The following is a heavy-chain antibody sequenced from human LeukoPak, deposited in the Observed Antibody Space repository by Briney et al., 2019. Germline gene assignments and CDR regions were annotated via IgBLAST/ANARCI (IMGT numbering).Heavy chain of an antibody. D-gene: IGHD3-22*01. V-gene: IGHV3-66*01. Sequence: GGSLRLSCAASGFTVSTNYMSWVRQAPGKGLEWVSVIYSGGSTYYADSVKGRFTFSRDNSKNTLYLQMNSLRAEDTAVYYCARVRNYNDSSGYYYDYWGQGTLVTVSS. CDR1: GFTVSTNY. CDR2: IYSGGST. J-gene: IGHJ4*02. CDR3: ARVRNYNDSSGYYYDY.